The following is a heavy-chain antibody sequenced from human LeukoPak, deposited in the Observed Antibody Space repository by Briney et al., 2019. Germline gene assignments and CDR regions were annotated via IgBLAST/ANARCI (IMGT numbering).Heavy chain of an antibody. CDR2: INTNTGNP. CDR3: ARGAVEQWLPLPFDP. CDR1: GYTFTSYA. D-gene: IGHD6-19*01. V-gene: IGHV7-4-1*02. Sequence: GASVKVSCKASGYTFTSYAMNWMRQAPGQGLEWMGWINTNTGNPTYAQGFTGRFVFSLDTSVSTAYLQISSLKAEDTAVYYCARGAVEQWLPLPFDPWGKGTLVTVSS. J-gene: IGHJ5*02.